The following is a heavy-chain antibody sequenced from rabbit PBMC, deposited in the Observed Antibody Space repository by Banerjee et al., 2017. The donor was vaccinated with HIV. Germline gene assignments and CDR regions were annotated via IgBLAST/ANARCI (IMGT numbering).Heavy chain of an antibody. Sequence: QSLEESGGDLVKPEGSLTLTCKASGIDLNSYYDMCWVRQAPGKGLEWIVCIITNDGGTWYANWVNGRFTISKTSSTTVTLQMTSLTVADTATYFCAGAVSSHWGTRLDLWGPGTLVTVS. CDR3: AGAVSSHWGTRLDL. D-gene: IGHD8-1*01. CDR2: IITNDGGT. J-gene: IGHJ3*01. CDR1: GIDLNSYYD. V-gene: IGHV1S40*01.